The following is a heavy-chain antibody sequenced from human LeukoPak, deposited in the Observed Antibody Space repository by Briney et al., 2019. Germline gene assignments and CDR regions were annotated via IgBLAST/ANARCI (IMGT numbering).Heavy chain of an antibody. CDR2: ISSGGRTI. J-gene: IGHJ4*02. CDR3: ARANLYPYFDY. CDR1: GFTFSDYY. Sequence: PGGSLRLSCAASGFTFSDYYMSWIRQAPGKGLEWVSYISSGGRTIYYADSVKGRFTMSRDNAKNSLYLQMNSLRAEDTAVYYCARANLYPYFDYWGQGTLVTVSS. V-gene: IGHV3-11*04. D-gene: IGHD1-14*01.